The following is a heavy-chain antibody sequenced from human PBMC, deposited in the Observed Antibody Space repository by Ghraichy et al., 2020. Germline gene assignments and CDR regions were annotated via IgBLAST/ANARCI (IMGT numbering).Heavy chain of an antibody. CDR2: INHSGST. CDR1: GGSFSGYY. Sequence: SETLSLTCAVYGGSFSGYYWSWIRQPPGKGLEWIGEINHSGSTNYNPSLKSRVTISVDTSKNQFSLKLSSVTAADTAVYYCAIYRYDPVLFDYWGQGTLVTVSS. D-gene: IGHD1-1*01. V-gene: IGHV4-34*01. CDR3: AIYRYDPVLFDY. J-gene: IGHJ4*02.